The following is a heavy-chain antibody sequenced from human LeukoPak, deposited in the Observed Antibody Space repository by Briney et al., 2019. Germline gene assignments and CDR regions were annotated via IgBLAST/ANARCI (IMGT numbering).Heavy chain of an antibody. J-gene: IGHJ4*02. V-gene: IGHV4-31*03. CDR2: IYYSGST. Sequence: SETLSLTCTVSGASVSSSNYYWSWIRQHPGKGLEWIGYIYYSGSTYYNPSLKSRVTISVDTSKNQFSLKLSSVTAADTAVYYCASSLEDYDFWSGYPKFGYWGQGTLVTVSS. D-gene: IGHD3-3*01. CDR3: ASSLEDYDFWSGYPKFGY. CDR1: GASVSSSNYY.